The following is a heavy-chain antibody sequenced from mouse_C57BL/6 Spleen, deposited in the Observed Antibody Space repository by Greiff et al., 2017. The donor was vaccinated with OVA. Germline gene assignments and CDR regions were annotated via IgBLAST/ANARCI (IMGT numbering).Heavy chain of an antibody. V-gene: IGHV5-17*01. CDR3: ARGNYGSNRSFAY. CDR2: ISSGSSTI. CDR1: GFTFSDYG. J-gene: IGHJ3*01. D-gene: IGHD1-1*01. Sequence: EVKVVESGGGLVKPGGSLKLSCAASGFTFSDYGMHWVRQAPEKGLEWVAYISSGSSTIYYADTVKGQFTLSRDNAKNTLFLQMTSLRSEDTAMYYCARGNYGSNRSFAYWGQGTLVTVSA.